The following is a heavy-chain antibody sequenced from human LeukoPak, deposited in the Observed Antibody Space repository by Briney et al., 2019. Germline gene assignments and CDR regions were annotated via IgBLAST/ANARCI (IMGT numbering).Heavy chain of an antibody. CDR2: ISGSGGST. Sequence: GGSLRLSCAASGFTSSSYAMSWVRQAPGKGLEWVSAISGSGGSTYYADSVKGRFTIARDNSKNTLYLQMNSLRIEDTAVYYCAREVATLTDGFDIWGQGTMVTVSP. CDR3: AREVATLTDGFDI. V-gene: IGHV3-23*01. CDR1: GFTSSSYA. J-gene: IGHJ3*02. D-gene: IGHD5-12*01.